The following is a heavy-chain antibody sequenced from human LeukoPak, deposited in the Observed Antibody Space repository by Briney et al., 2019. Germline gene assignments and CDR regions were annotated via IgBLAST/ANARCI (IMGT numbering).Heavy chain of an antibody. CDR2: MNPNSGNT. CDR3: ARGVVPAAMMAGAYYYYYYMDV. V-gene: IGHV1-8*01. CDR1: GYTFTSYD. D-gene: IGHD2-2*01. Sequence: VSVKVSCKASGYTFTSYDINWVRQATGQGLEWMGWMNPNSGNTGYAQKFQGRVTMTRNTSISTAYMELSSLRSEDTAVYYCARGVVPAAMMAGAYYYYYYMDVWGKGTTVTVSS. J-gene: IGHJ6*03.